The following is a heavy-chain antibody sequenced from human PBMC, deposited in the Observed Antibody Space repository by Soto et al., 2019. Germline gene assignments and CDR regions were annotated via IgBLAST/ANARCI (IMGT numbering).Heavy chain of an antibody. CDR1: GYLFSVYG. CDR2: IYPGDSDT. J-gene: IGHJ4*02. CDR3: ARPEIPNRSSDYDYQFDH. Sequence: GESLKLSCKAAGYLFSVYGIGWVRQMPGKGLEWMGIIYPGDSDTRYNPSFQGQVTISVDKSTSTAYLKWNSLKASDTAIYYCARPEIPNRSSDYDYQFDHWGQGTLVTV. D-gene: IGHD3-22*01. V-gene: IGHV5-51*01.